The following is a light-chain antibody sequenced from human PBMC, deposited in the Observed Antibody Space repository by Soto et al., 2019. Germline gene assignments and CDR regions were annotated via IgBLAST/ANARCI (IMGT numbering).Light chain of an antibody. CDR1: SSDIGGSNS. V-gene: IGLV2-14*03. J-gene: IGLJ2*01. CDR2: DVN. CDR3: SSYSSSSTLVL. Sequence: QSVLTQPASVSGSPGQTVIISCTGTSSDIGGSNSVSWYQQHPGRAPKLILFDVNTRPSKIPDRFSGSKSDNTASLTISGLQADDEADYYCSSYSSSSTLVLFGGGTKVTVL.